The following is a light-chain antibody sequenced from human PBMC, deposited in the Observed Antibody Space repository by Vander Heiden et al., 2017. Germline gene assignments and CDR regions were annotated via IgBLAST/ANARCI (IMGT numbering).Light chain of an antibody. Sequence: QSVLTQPPSVSAPPAQMATISSTGCSSNIGAGYDVHWYQQLPGTAPKLLIFGNSNRPSGVPDRFSGSKSGTSAALAITGLQAEDEADDYCQSYDSSLSGWEVFGGGTKLTVL. J-gene: IGLJ3*02. CDR3: QSYDSSLSGWEV. CDR1: SSNIGAGYD. V-gene: IGLV1-40*01. CDR2: GNS.